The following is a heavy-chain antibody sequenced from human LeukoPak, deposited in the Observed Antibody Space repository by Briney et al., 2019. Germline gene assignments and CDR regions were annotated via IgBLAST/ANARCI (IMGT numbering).Heavy chain of an antibody. V-gene: IGHV3-48*03. D-gene: IGHD6-19*01. CDR3: ARDLGSSGSPGGVDY. CDR1: GFTFSSYE. J-gene: IGHJ4*02. Sequence: PGGSLRLSCAASGFTFSSYEMNWVRQAPGKGLEWVSYISSSGSTIYYADSVKGRFTISRDNAKNSLYLQMNSLMAEDAAVYYCARDLGSSGSPGGVDYWGQGTLVTVSS. CDR2: ISSSGSTI.